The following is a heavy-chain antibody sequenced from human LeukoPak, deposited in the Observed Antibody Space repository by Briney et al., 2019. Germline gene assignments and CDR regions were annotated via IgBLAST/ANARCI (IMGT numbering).Heavy chain of an antibody. CDR3: ARYCTVGKCLDY. Sequence: SETLSLTCTVSGGSISGYYWGWIRQPPGKGLEWIGYIYYRGSTNSNPSLKSRVTISVDTSKNQFSLKLSSVTAADTAVYYCARYCTVGKCLDYWGQGALVTVSS. CDR1: GGSISGYY. J-gene: IGHJ4*02. D-gene: IGHD2-8*02. V-gene: IGHV4-59*01. CDR2: IYYRGST.